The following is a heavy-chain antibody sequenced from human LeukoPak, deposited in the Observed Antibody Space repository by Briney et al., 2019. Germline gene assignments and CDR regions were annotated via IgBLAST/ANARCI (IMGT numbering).Heavy chain of an antibody. Sequence: SETLSLTCTVSGGSISSYYSSWIRQPPGKGLEWIGYIYYSGSTNYNPSLKSRVTISVDTSKNQFSLKLSSVTAADTAVYYCARSIYDFWSGSPRVWFDPWGQGTLVTVSS. J-gene: IGHJ5*02. CDR2: IYYSGST. CDR3: ARSIYDFWSGSPRVWFDP. D-gene: IGHD3-3*01. V-gene: IGHV4-59*01. CDR1: GGSISSYY.